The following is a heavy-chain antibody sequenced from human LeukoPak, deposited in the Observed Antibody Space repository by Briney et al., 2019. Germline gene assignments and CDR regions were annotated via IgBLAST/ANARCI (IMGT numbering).Heavy chain of an antibody. V-gene: IGHV4-39*01. CDR2: IYYSGST. J-gene: IGHJ4*02. CDR3: GSYLPLFDY. D-gene: IGHD3-10*01. CDR1: GGSISSSSYY. Sequence: SETLSLTCTVSGGSISSSSYYWGWIRQPPGKGLEWIGSIYYSGSTYYNPSLKSRVTIPVDTSKNQFSLKLSSVTAADTAVYGSGSYLPLFDYWGQGTLVTVSS.